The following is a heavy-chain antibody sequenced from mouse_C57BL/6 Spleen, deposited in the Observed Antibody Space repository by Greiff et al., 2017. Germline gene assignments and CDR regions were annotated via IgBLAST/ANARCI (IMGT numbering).Heavy chain of an antibody. CDR1: GFSFSSYG. CDR2: ISSGGSYT. CDR3: AGRPVVGYFDV. D-gene: IGHD1-1*02. V-gene: IGHV5-6*01. Sequence: EVQRVESGGDLVKPGGSLKLSCAASGFSFSSYGMSWVRQTPDTRLERVATISSGGSYTYYPDRVHGRFTISRDNAKNTLYLQMSSLKSEDTAMYYCAGRPVVGYFDVWGTGTTVTVSS. J-gene: IGHJ1*03.